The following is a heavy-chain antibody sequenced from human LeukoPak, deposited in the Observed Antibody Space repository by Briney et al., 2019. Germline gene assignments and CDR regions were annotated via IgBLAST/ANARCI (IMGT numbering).Heavy chain of an antibody. CDR2: LSGSGITT. D-gene: IGHD6-6*01. J-gene: IGHJ5*02. Sequence: GGSLRLSCVVSGFTFTTHAMSWVRQAPGKGLEWVSTLSGSGITTYYADSVKGRFTISRDNSKNTLYLQMNSLRAEDTAVYYCARDGREQLVPGWFDPWGQGTLVTVSS. CDR3: ARDGREQLVPGWFDP. V-gene: IGHV3-23*01. CDR1: GFTFTTHA.